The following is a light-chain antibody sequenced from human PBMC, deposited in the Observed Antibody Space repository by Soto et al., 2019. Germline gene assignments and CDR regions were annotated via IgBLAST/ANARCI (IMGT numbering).Light chain of an antibody. CDR2: AAS. J-gene: IGKJ1*01. CDR1: QSISSY. V-gene: IGKV1-39*01. CDR3: KQSYSTPRT. Sequence: DIQITQSPSALSASLASTVTITSTSSQSISSYLNWYQQKPGKAPKLLIYAASSLQSGVPSRFSGSGSGTDFTLTISSLQTEDFATYYCKQSYSTPRTFGKGTKVDIK.